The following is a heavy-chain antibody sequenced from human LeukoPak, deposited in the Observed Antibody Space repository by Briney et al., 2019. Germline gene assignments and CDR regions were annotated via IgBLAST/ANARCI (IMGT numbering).Heavy chain of an antibody. V-gene: IGHV3-21*01. CDR2: ISSSSSYI. D-gene: IGHD3-22*01. Sequence: KTGGSLRLSCAASGFTFSSYSMNWVRQAPGKGLEWVSSISSSSSYIYYADSVKGRFTVSRDNAKNSLYLQMNSLRAEDTAVYYCAIDYYDSRGGFDYWGQGTLVTVSS. CDR1: GFTFSSYS. J-gene: IGHJ4*02. CDR3: AIDYYDSRGGFDY.